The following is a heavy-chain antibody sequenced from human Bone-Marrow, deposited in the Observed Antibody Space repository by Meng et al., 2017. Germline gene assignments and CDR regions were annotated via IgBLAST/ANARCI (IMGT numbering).Heavy chain of an antibody. J-gene: IGHJ4*02. CDR2: INPKSGDT. D-gene: IGHD6-13*01. CDR3: ARDEDISAAGKLFGDY. V-gene: IGHV1-2*06. CDR1: GYTFPDYC. Sequence: QWQRVPSWSDVKKPGSSVNVSHKSSGYTFPDYCPHWGRRAPGQVLEWMGRINPKSGDTHYAQRFQGRVTMTGDTSISTAYMELSGLRSDDTAMYYCARDEDISAAGKLFGDYWGQGTLVTVSS.